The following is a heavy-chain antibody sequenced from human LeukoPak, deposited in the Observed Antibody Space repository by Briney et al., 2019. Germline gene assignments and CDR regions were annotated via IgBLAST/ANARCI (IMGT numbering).Heavy chain of an antibody. Sequence: GGSLRLSCAASGFTLSNYWMHWVRQAPGKGLVWVSHIVGDGRITGYADSVKGRFTISRDNAKNTLYLQMNSLRAEDTAVYYCAKEGSDAFDIWGQGTMVTVSS. CDR3: AKEGSDAFDI. CDR2: IVGDGRIT. V-gene: IGHV3-74*01. J-gene: IGHJ3*02. CDR1: GFTLSNYW.